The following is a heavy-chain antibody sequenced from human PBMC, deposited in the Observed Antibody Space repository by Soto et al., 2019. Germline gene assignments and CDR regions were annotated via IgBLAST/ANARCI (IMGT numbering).Heavy chain of an antibody. V-gene: IGHV3-74*01. CDR3: AREYYGDYGWFDP. Sequence: EVQLVESGGGLVQPGGSLRLSCAASGFTFSSYWMHWVRQAPGKGLVWVSRINSDGSSTSYADSVKGRFTISRDNAKNTLYLQMNSLGAEDTAVYYCAREYYGDYGWFDPWGQGTLVTVSS. J-gene: IGHJ5*02. CDR1: GFTFSSYW. CDR2: INSDGSST. D-gene: IGHD4-17*01.